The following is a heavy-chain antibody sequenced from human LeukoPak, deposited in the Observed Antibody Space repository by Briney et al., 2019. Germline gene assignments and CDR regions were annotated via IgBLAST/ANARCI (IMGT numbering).Heavy chain of an antibody. CDR3: ARGRGSPYGDYGPVDY. Sequence: ASVKVSCKASGYTFTSYDINWVRQAPGQGLEWMGWINPNSGGTNYARKFQGRVTMTRDTSISTAYMELSRLRSEDTAVYYCARGRGSPYGDYGPVDYWGQGTLVTVSS. CDR2: INPNSGGT. D-gene: IGHD4-17*01. J-gene: IGHJ4*02. CDR1: GYTFTSYD. V-gene: IGHV1-2*02.